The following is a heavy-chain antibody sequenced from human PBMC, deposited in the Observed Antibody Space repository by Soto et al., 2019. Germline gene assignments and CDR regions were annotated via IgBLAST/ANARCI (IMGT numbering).Heavy chain of an antibody. CDR2: ISAYNGNT. Sequence: GASVKVSCKASGYTFTSYGISWVRQAPGQGLEWMGWISAYNGNTNYAQKLQGRVTMTTDTSTSTAYMELRSLRSDDTAVYYCARDKTVGAPRPNWFDPWGQGNMVTVSS. J-gene: IGHJ5*02. CDR1: GYTFTSYG. CDR3: ARDKTVGAPRPNWFDP. V-gene: IGHV1-18*01. D-gene: IGHD1-26*01.